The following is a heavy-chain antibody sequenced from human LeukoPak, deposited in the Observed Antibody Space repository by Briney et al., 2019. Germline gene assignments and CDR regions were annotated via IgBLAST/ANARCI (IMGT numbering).Heavy chain of an antibody. D-gene: IGHD2-15*01. J-gene: IGHJ6*03. V-gene: IGHV1-69*01. Sequence: SVKVSCKASGGTFSSYAISWVRQAPGQGLEWMGGIIPIFGTANYAQKFQGRVTITADESTSTAYMELSSLRSEDTAVYYCARHESGGPGLGGNMDVWGKGTTVTISS. CDR1: GGTFSSYA. CDR3: ARHESGGPGLGGNMDV. CDR2: IIPIFGTA.